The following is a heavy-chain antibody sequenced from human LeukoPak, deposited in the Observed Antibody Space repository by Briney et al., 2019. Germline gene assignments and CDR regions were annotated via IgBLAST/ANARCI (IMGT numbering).Heavy chain of an antibody. CDR2: ISGTGGST. CDR3: AKDPPLGTYYPYKGRDV. D-gene: IGHD3-16*01. CDR1: GFTFSNYA. Sequence: GGSLRLSCAASGFTFSNYAMSWVRQAPGKGLEWVSVISGTGGSTYYADSAKGRFTISRDNSKNTVYLQMNSLRAEDTAVYYCAKDPPLGTYYPYKGRDVWGQGPTVTVPS. V-gene: IGHV3-23*01. J-gene: IGHJ6*02.